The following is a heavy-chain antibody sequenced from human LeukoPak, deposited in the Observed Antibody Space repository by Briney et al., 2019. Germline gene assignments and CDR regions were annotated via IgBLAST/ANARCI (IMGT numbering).Heavy chain of an antibody. V-gene: IGHV4-59*01. J-gene: IGHJ4*02. D-gene: IGHD4-23*01. CDR1: GGSISSYY. Sequence: KSSETLSLTCTVSGGSISSYYWSWIRQPPGKGLEWIGYIYYSGSTNYNPSLKSRVTISVDTSKNQFSLKLSSVTAADTAVYYCARRAGGYSHPYDYWGQGTLVTVSS. CDR3: ARRAGGYSHPYDY. CDR2: IYYSGST.